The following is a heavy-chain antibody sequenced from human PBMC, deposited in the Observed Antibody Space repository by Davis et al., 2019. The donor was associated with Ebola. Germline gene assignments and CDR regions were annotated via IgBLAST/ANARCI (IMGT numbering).Heavy chain of an antibody. D-gene: IGHD2-2*01. CDR2: IYHCGTI. CDR1: GGSFSGYY. V-gene: IGHV4-34*01. J-gene: IGHJ6*02. Sequence: MPSETLSLTCAVYGGSFSGYYWSWIRQPPGKGLEWIGEIYHCGTIKYNPSFKSRVIISEDKSENQVSLKMTSVTAADTAVYYCARGEAGVVAAALDVWGQGTAVTVSS. CDR3: ARGEAGVVAAALDV.